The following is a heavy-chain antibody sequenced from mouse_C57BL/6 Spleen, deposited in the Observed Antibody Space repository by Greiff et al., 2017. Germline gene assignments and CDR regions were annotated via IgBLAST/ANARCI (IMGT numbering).Heavy chain of an antibody. CDR2: IDTSDSYT. CDR1: GYTFTSYW. J-gene: IGHJ4*01. V-gene: IGHV1-69*01. D-gene: IGHD2-1*01. Sequence: QVQLQQPGAELVMPGASVKLSCKASGYTFTSYWMHWVKQRPGQGLEWIGEIDTSDSYTNYNQKFMGKSTLTVDKSSSTAYMQLSSLTSEDSAVYYCARSIYYDNYEDSMDYWGQGTSVTVSS. CDR3: ARSIYYDNYEDSMDY.